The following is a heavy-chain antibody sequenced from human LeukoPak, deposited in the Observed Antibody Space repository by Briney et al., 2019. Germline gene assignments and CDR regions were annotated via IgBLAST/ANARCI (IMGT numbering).Heavy chain of an antibody. J-gene: IGHJ4*02. Sequence: SETLSLTCTVSGGSISSYYWSWIRQPPGKGLEWIGYIYYSGSTNYNPSLMRRVTISVETSKIQFSLKLSSMTAADTAVYYCAREDYDYVWGSYRGFDYWGQGALAT. V-gene: IGHV4-59*01. D-gene: IGHD3-16*02. CDR1: GGSISSYY. CDR3: AREDYDYVWGSYRGFDY. CDR2: IYYSGST.